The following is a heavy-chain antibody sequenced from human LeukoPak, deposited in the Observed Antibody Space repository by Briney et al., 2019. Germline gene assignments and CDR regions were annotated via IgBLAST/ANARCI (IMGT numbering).Heavy chain of an antibody. J-gene: IGHJ6*02. V-gene: IGHV3-30*18. CDR1: GVTFSSYD. CDR3: AKSVILPPSYYYGMDV. CDR2: ISYDGSNK. Sequence: GGSLRLSCAASGVTFSSYDMHWVRQAPGKGLEWVSVISYDGSNKYYEDSVKGRFTISGDISKNTLYLQMNSLRAEDTAVYYCAKSVILPPSYYYGMDVWGQGTTVTVSS. D-gene: IGHD5/OR15-5a*01.